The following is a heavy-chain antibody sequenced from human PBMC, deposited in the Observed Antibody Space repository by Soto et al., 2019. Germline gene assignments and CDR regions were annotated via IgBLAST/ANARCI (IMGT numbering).Heavy chain of an antibody. Sequence: SETLSLTCTVSGGSISSGGYYWSWIRQHPGKGLEWIGYIYYSGSTYYNPSLKSRVTISVDTSKNQFSLKLSSVTAADTAVYYCARARGGRGTTVTRYYYYGMDVWGQGTTVTVSS. CDR3: ARARGGRGTTVTRYYYYGMDV. D-gene: IGHD4-17*01. CDR1: GGSISSGGYY. V-gene: IGHV4-31*03. J-gene: IGHJ6*02. CDR2: IYYSGST.